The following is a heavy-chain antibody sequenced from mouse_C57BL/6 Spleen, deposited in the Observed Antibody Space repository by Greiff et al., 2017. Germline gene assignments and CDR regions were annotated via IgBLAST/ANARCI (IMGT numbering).Heavy chain of an antibody. J-gene: IGHJ4*01. Sequence: DVQLVESGGGLVQPGGSLKLSCAASGFTFSDYYMYWVRQTPEKRLEWVAYISNGGGSTYYPDTVKGRFTISRDNAKNTLYLQMSRLKSEDTAMYYCARYYDYDDAMDYWGQGTSVTVSS. CDR3: ARYYDYDDAMDY. CDR1: GFTFSDYY. V-gene: IGHV5-12*01. D-gene: IGHD2-4*01. CDR2: ISNGGGST.